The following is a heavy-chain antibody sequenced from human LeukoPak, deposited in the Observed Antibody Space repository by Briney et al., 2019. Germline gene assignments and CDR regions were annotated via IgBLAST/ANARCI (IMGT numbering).Heavy chain of an antibody. J-gene: IGHJ5*02. D-gene: IGHD3-10*01. V-gene: IGHV4-34*01. Sequence: SETLSLTCAVYGGSFSGYYWRWIRQPPGKGLEWIGEINHSGSTNYNPSLKSRVTISIDTSKNQFSLKLSSVTAADTAVYYCARPRASEVASGDRSDWFDPWGQGTLVTVSS. CDR3: ARPRASEVASGDRSDWFDP. CDR2: INHSGST. CDR1: GGSFSGYY.